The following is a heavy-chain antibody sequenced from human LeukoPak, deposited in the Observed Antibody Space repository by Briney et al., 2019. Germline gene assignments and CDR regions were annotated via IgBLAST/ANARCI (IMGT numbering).Heavy chain of an antibody. J-gene: IGHJ4*02. CDR1: GYTFTSYD. CDR2: MNPNSGNT. V-gene: IGHV1-8*01. CDR3: ARAKSIAARRALGY. D-gene: IGHD6-6*01. Sequence: ASVKVSCKASGYTFTSYDINWVRQATGQGLEWMGWMNPNSGNTGYAQKFQGRVTMTRNTSISTAYMELSSLRSEDTAVYYCARAKSIAARRALGYWGQRTLVTVSS.